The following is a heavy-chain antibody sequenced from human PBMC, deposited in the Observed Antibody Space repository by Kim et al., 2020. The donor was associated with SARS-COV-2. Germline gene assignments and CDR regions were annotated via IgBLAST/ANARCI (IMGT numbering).Heavy chain of an antibody. CDR3: ARGGRITMVQGTPMAFDY. CDR1: GYTFTNYG. J-gene: IGHJ4*02. CDR2: ISANNGNT. V-gene: IGHV1-18*01. Sequence: ASVKVSCKASGYTFTNYGINWERQAPGQGLEWMGWISANNGNTNYAQKVQGRVTMTTDTTTSTAYMELRSLISDDTAVYFCARGGRITMVQGTPMAFDYLGQGTLVTVSS. D-gene: IGHD3-10*01.